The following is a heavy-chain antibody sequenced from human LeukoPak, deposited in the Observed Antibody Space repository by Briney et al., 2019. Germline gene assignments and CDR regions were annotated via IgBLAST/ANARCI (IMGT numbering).Heavy chain of an antibody. J-gene: IGHJ5*02. D-gene: IGHD3-10*01. V-gene: IGHV3-30*18. CDR1: GFTFSSYG. CDR3: AKDLHYYGSGSSNWFDP. CDR2: ISYDGSNK. Sequence: GGSLRLSCAASGFTFSSYGMPWVRQAPGKGLEWVAVISYDGSNKYYADSVKGRFTISRDNSKNTLYLQMNSLRAEDTAVYYCAKDLHYYGSGSSNWFDPWGQGTLVTVSS.